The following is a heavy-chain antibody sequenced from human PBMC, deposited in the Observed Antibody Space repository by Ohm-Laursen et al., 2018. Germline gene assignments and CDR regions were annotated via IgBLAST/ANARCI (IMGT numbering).Heavy chain of an antibody. D-gene: IGHD2-2*02. J-gene: IGHJ4*02. Sequence: SETLSLTCGVSGYSISSSNWWGWIRQPPGKGLEWIGYLYYSGSTYYNPSLKSRVTMSVDTSKNQFSLKLSSVTAADTAVYYCARGPIVVVPAAIRGIDYWGQGTLVTVSS. CDR3: ARGPIVVVPAAIRGIDY. CDR1: GYSISSSNW. V-gene: IGHV4-28*03. CDR2: LYYSGST.